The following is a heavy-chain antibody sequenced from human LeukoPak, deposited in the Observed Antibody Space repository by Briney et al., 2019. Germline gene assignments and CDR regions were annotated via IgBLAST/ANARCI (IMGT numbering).Heavy chain of an antibody. V-gene: IGHV4-59*01. CDR3: ARSPVVKQWLEYYFDY. J-gene: IGHJ4*02. D-gene: IGHD6-19*01. CDR1: GASISSYY. Sequence: PSETLSLTGTLSGASISSYYWSWIRQPPGKGLEWIGYIYYSGSTNYNPSLKSRVTITVDTSKNQFSLKLSSVTAADTAVYYCARSPVVKQWLEYYFDYWGQGTLVTVSS. CDR2: IYYSGST.